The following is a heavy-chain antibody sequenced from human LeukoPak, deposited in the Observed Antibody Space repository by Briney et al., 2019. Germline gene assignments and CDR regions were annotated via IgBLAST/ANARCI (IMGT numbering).Heavy chain of an antibody. CDR1: GYTFTSYY. CDR2: INPSGGST. D-gene: IGHD3-10*01. Sequence: ASVKVSCKASGYTFTSYYMHWVRQAPGQGLEWMGIINPSGGSTSYAQKFQGRVTMTEDTSTDTAYMELSSLRSEDTAVYYCASITMVRGVLAYWGQGTLVTVSS. J-gene: IGHJ4*02. V-gene: IGHV1-46*01. CDR3: ASITMVRGVLAY.